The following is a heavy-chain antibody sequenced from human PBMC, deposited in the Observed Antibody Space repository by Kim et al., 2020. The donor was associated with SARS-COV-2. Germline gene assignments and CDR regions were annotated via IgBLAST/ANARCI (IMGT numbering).Heavy chain of an antibody. Sequence: GGSLRLSCAASGFTFSSYGMHWVRQAPGKGLEWVAVISYDGSNKYYADSVKGRFTISRDNSKNTLYLQMNSLRAEDTAVYYCAKVCGGDCYSYYGMDVWGQGTTVTVSS. V-gene: IGHV3-30*18. J-gene: IGHJ6*02. CDR3: AKVCGGDCYSYYGMDV. CDR2: ISYDGSNK. D-gene: IGHD2-21*02. CDR1: GFTFSSYG.